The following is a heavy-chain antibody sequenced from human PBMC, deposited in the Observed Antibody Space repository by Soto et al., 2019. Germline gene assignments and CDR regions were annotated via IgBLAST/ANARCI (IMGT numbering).Heavy chain of an antibody. D-gene: IGHD6-13*01. CDR2: INAGNGNT. CDR3: ARDRYSSSWYVGAFDY. Sequence: QVQLVQSGAEVKKPGASVKVSCKASGNTFTSYSVYWVRQAPGQGLEWMGWINAGNGNTRYSQKFQDRVTITRDTXAGXVYMELSSLRSEDTAVYYCARDRYSSSWYVGAFDYWGQGTLVTVSS. J-gene: IGHJ4*02. CDR1: GNTFTSYS. V-gene: IGHV1-3*01.